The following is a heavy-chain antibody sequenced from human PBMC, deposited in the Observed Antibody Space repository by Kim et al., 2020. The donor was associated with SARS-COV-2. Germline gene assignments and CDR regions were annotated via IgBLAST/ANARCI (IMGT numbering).Heavy chain of an antibody. V-gene: IGHV1-24*01. CDR3: ATIKETESGNDAFDM. CDR2: FDPENGDI. Sequence: ASVKVSCTVSGYTLTDFSIHWVRQAPGKGLEWMGGFDPENGDILYAQKFQDRITMTEDKSTDTTYMQLSGLRSEDTAVYYCATIKETESGNDAFDMWGQGTMVTVS. D-gene: IGHD3-10*01. J-gene: IGHJ3*02. CDR1: GYTLTDFS.